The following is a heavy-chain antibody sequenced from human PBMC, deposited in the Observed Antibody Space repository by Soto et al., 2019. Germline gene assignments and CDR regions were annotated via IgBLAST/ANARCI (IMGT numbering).Heavy chain of an antibody. CDR3: ARIPQIAVAGTRFNYFDH. CDR2: IWYGGSNK. CDR1: GFTFSSYG. D-gene: IGHD6-19*01. Sequence: QVQLEESGGGVVQPGRSLRLSCAASGFTFSSYGMHWVRQAPGKGLEWVAVIWYGGSNKYYADSVKGRFTISRDNSNNTLHLQMNSLGAEDTAVYYWARIPQIAVAGTRFNYFDHWGRGTLVTVSS. V-gene: IGHV3-33*01. J-gene: IGHJ2*01.